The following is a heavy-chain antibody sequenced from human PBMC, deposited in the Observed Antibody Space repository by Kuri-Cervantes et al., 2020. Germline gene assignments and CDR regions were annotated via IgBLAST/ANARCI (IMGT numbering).Heavy chain of an antibody. Sequence: LSLTCAASGFTFSSYAMSWVRQAPGKGLEWVSAISGSGGSTYYADSVKGRFTISRDNSKNTPYLQMNSLRAEDTAVYYCAKSRGKLLFDYWGQGTLVTVSS. J-gene: IGHJ4*02. CDR1: GFTFSSYA. CDR2: ISGSGGST. CDR3: AKSRGKLLFDY. V-gene: IGHV3-23*01. D-gene: IGHD3-16*01.